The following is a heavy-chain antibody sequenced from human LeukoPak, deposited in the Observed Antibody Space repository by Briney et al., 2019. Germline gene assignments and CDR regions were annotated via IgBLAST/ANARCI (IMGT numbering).Heavy chain of an antibody. D-gene: IGHD1-26*01. V-gene: IGHV3-9*01. CDR1: GFTFDDYA. Sequence: GGSLRLSCAASGFTFDDYAMHWVRHAPGEGLGWVWGISWNSGSTRYADSVKARFTISRDNAKNSLYLQMNSLSAEDTALYYCAKDLRHAATAPFDYWGQGTLVTVSS. J-gene: IGHJ4*02. CDR2: ISWNSGST. CDR3: AKDLRHAATAPFDY.